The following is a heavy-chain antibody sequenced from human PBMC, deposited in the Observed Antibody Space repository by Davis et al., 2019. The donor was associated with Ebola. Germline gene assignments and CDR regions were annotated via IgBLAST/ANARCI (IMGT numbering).Heavy chain of an antibody. CDR1: GFTFSSYW. CDR3: ARSITIFGVVIIPYWYFDL. J-gene: IGHJ2*01. Sequence: GGSLRLSCAASGFTFSSYWMSWVRQAPGKGLEWVANIKQDGSEKYYVDSVKGRFTISRDNAKNSLYLQMNSLRAEDTAVYYCARSITIFGVVIIPYWYFDLWGRGTLVTVSS. D-gene: IGHD3-3*01. CDR2: IKQDGSEK. V-gene: IGHV3-7*03.